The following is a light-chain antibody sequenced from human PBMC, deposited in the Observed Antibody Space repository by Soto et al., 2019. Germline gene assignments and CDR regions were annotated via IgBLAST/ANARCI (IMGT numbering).Light chain of an antibody. CDR2: EVS. V-gene: IGLV2-8*01. Sequence: QSALTQPPSASGSPGQSVTISCTGTSSDVGGYNYVSWYQQHPGKAPKLMIYEVSKRPSGVPDRFSGSKSGNTASLTVSGLQAEDEAAYYCSSSLVFGGVNKVTVL. CDR1: SSDVGGYNY. J-gene: IGLJ2*01. CDR3: SSSLV.